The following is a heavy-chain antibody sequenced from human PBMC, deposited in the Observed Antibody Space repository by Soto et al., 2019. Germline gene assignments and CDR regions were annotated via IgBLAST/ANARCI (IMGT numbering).Heavy chain of an antibody. V-gene: IGHV3-7*03. CDR2: IKQDGSEK. CDR1: GFTITSYW. J-gene: IGHJ4*02. D-gene: IGHD3-10*01. CDR3: ARSQSGGYDY. Sequence: GGSLRLSCAASGFTITSYWMNWVRQAPGKGLEWVANIKQDGSEKYYVDSVKGRFTLSRDTAKNSLYLQMNSPRAEDTAVYYCARSQSGGYDYWVQGTLVTVSS.